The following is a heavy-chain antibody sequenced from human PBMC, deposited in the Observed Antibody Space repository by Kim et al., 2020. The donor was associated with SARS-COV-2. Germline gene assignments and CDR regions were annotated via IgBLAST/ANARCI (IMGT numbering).Heavy chain of an antibody. V-gene: IGHV4-4*02. CDR3: AGSTPVWFGELNLDGYYYYGMDV. CDR2: IYHSGST. Sequence: SETLSLTCAVSGGSISSSNWWSWVRQPPGKGLEWIGEIYHSGSTNYNPSLKSRVTISVDKSKNQFSLKLSSVTATDTAVYYCAGSTPVWFGELNLDGYYYYGMDVWGQGTTVTVSS. CDR1: GGSISSSNW. D-gene: IGHD3-10*01. J-gene: IGHJ6*02.